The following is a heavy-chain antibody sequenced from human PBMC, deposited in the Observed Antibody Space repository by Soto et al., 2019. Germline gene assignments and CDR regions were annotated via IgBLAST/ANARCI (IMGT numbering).Heavy chain of an antibody. D-gene: IGHD6-13*01. CDR2: ISDSSEYI. J-gene: IGHJ6*02. Sequence: GGSLRLSCAASGFTFSSYSMNWVRQAPGKGLEWVSSISDSSEYIYYADSVKGRFTISRDNAKNSLYLQMNSLRAEDTAVYYCAKEDRAAVDVWGQGTTVTVSS. CDR3: AKEDRAAVDV. V-gene: IGHV3-21*01. CDR1: GFTFSSYS.